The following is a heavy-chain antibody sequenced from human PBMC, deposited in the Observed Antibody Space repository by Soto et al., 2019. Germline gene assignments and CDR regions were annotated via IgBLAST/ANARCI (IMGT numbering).Heavy chain of an antibody. V-gene: IGHV1-46*01. J-gene: IGHJ4*02. CDR2: INPSGGST. CDR1: GYTFTSYY. CDR3: ARIISGGQFDF. Sequence: ASVKVSCKASGYTFTSYYMHWVRQAPGQGLEWMGVINPSGGSTTYAQKFQGRVTMTRDTSTSTVYMELSSLRSDDTAVYYCARIISGGQFDFRGQGTLVTVSS. D-gene: IGHD2-15*01.